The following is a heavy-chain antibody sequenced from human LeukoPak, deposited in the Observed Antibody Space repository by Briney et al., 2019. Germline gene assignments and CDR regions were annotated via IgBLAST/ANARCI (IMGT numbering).Heavy chain of an antibody. D-gene: IGHD3-16*01. CDR2: IYYSGST. Sequence: TSETLSLTCTVSGGSISSSSYYWGWIRQPPGKGLEWIGSIYYSGSTYYNPSLKSRVTISVDTSKNQFSLKLSSVTAADTAVYYCAMGANRAAMVVDYWGQGTLVTVSS. CDR3: AMGANRAAMVVDY. J-gene: IGHJ4*02. CDR1: GGSISSSSYY. V-gene: IGHV4-39*01.